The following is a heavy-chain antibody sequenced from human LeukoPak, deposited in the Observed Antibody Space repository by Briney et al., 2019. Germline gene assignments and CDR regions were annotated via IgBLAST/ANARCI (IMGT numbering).Heavy chain of an antibody. Sequence: KPSETLSLTCTVSGGSISSYYWSWIRQPAGKGLEWIGRIYTSGSTNYNPSLKSRVTMSVDTSKNQFSLKLSSVTAADTAVYYCARAASYSSSGKTRKNYYFDYWGQGTLVTVSS. J-gene: IGHJ4*02. D-gene: IGHD6-13*01. V-gene: IGHV4-4*07. CDR3: ARAASYSSSGKTRKNYYFDY. CDR2: IYTSGST. CDR1: GGSISSYY.